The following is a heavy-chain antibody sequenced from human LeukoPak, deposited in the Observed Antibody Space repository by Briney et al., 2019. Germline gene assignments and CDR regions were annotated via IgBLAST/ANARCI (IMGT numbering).Heavy chain of an antibody. CDR2: TYYRSKWYN. CDR1: GDSVSSNSAA. CDR3: ARVRFPYPASAGLDY. D-gene: IGHD6-13*01. Sequence: PSQTLSLTCAISGDSVSSNSAAWNWIRQSPSRGLEWLGRTYYRSKWYNDYAGSVKSRITINSDTSKNQFSLQLNSVTPEDTAVHYCARVRFPYPASAGLDYWGQGTLVTASS. J-gene: IGHJ4*02. V-gene: IGHV6-1*01.